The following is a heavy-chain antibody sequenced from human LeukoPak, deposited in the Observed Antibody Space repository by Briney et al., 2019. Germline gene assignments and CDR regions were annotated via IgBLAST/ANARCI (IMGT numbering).Heavy chain of an antibody. Sequence: SQTLSLTCAISGDSVPSNRAAWTWIRQSPSRGLEWLGRTYYRSKWYNDYAVSVKSRITINPDTSKNQFSLQLNSVTPEDTAVYYCTRAYYYDSSGSLNWFDPWGQGTLVTVSS. CDR1: GDSVPSNRAA. V-gene: IGHV6-1*01. CDR2: TYYRSKWYN. D-gene: IGHD3-22*01. CDR3: TRAYYYDSSGSLNWFDP. J-gene: IGHJ5*02.